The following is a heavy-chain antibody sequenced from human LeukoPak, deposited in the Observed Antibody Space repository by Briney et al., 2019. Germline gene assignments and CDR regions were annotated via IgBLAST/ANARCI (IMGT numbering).Heavy chain of an antibody. CDR2: IIPIFGTA. D-gene: IGHD1-26*01. Sequence: SVKVSCKASGGTFSSYAISWVRQAPGQGLEWMGGIIPIFGTANYAQKFQGRVTITTDESTSTAYMELSSLRSEDTAVYYCARSGSYFDAFDIWGQGTMVTVSS. V-gene: IGHV1-69*05. CDR1: GGTFSSYA. J-gene: IGHJ3*02. CDR3: ARSGSYFDAFDI.